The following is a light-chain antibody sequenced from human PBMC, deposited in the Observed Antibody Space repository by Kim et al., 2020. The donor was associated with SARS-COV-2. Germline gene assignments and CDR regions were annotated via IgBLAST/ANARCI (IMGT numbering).Light chain of an antibody. V-gene: IGLV1-44*01. J-gene: IGLJ2*01. Sequence: GQRVTISYSGSSSNIRINTVNWYQDLPGTAPKLLIYSDNQRPSGVPDRFSASKSGTSASLAITGLQSEDAADYYCAAWDDSLNGPVFGGGTKLTVL. CDR3: AAWDDSLNGPV. CDR2: SDN. CDR1: SSNIRINT.